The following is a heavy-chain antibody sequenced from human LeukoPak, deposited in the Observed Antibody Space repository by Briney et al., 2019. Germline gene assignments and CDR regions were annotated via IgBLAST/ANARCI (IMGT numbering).Heavy chain of an antibody. D-gene: IGHD3-22*01. CDR2: IGLHGYPL. CDR3: ARKDFSSGSFTY. V-gene: IGHV3-11*04. J-gene: IGHJ4*02. Sequence: GGSLRLSCAVSGFTFNIYYMSWIRQAPGKGLEWISYIGLHGYPLDYADSVKGRFTISRDNAKNPLYLDMSSLTAEDTAVYYCARKDFSSGSFTYWGQGTLVTVSS. CDR1: GFTFNIYY.